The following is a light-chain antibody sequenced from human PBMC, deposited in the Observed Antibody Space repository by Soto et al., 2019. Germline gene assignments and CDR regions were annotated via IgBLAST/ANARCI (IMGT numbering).Light chain of an antibody. CDR2: KAS. V-gene: IGKV1-5*03. Sequence: DIQMTQSPSTLSGSVGDRVTITCRASQTISSWLAWYQQKPGKAHKLXIYKASTLKSGVQSRFSGSGSGTEFTLTISSLQPDDFATYYCQHYNSYSEAVGQGTKVDIK. J-gene: IGKJ1*01. CDR3: QHYNSYSEA. CDR1: QTISSW.